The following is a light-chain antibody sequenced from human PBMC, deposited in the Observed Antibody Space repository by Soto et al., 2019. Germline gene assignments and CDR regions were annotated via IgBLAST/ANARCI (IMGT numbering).Light chain of an antibody. Sequence: DIQVTQSPSSLSASVGDRVTITCRASQSISSYLNWYQQKPGKAPKLPIYAASSLQSGVPSRFSGSGSGTDFTLTISSLQPEDFATYYCQQANSWPWGPLGQGT. CDR2: AAS. CDR1: QSISSY. J-gene: IGKJ2*01. CDR3: QQANSWPWGP. V-gene: IGKV1-39*01.